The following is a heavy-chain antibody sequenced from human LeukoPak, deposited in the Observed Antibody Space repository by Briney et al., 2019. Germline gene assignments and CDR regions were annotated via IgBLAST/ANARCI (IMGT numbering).Heavy chain of an antibody. CDR2: INAYNGNK. J-gene: IGHJ4*02. CDR1: RYTFPSYG. D-gene: IGHD5-12*01. V-gene: IGHV1-18*04. Sequence: ASVKVSRKGTRYTFPSYGIDSVRPAPAQGLAWMGCINAYNGNKNNAQKLQGRVTMTTDTSTSTAYMALRSLRCDDTAVYYCATRRRYSGYDFDYWGQGTLVTVSS. CDR3: ATRRRYSGYDFDY.